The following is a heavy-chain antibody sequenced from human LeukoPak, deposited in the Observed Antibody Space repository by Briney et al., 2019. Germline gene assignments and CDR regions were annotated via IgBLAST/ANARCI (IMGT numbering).Heavy chain of an antibody. CDR3: ARERICSGGSCPFDP. J-gene: IGHJ5*02. Sequence: GGSLRLSCAASGFTFSSYEMNWVRQAPGKGLEWVSCISSSGSTIYYADSVKGRFTISRDNAKNSLHLQMNSLRAEDTAVYYCARERICSGGSCPFDPWGQGTLVTVSS. CDR2: ISSSGSTI. D-gene: IGHD2-15*01. CDR1: GFTFSSYE. V-gene: IGHV3-48*03.